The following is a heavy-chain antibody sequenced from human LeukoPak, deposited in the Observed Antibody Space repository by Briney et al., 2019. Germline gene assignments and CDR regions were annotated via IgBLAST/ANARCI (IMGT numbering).Heavy chain of an antibody. CDR1: GGSISSSSYY. D-gene: IGHD3-3*01. V-gene: IGHV4-39*07. J-gene: IGHJ5*02. CDR2: IYYSGST. Sequence: PSETLSLTCTASGGSISSSSYYWGWIRQPPGKGLEWIGSIYYSGSTYYNPSLKSRVTISVDTSKNQFSLKLSSVTAADTAVYYCARERGYDFWSGYYAHNWFDPWGQGTLVTVSS. CDR3: ARERGYDFWSGYYAHNWFDP.